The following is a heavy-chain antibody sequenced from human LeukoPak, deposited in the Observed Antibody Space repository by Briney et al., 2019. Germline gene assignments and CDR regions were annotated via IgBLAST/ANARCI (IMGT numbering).Heavy chain of an antibody. CDR1: GGSISSSSYY. D-gene: IGHD3-9*01. V-gene: IGHV4-39*07. J-gene: IGHJ4*02. CDR3: ATRGWYYDILTGYDPVDY. CDR2: IYYSGST. Sequence: SETLSLTCTVSGGSISSSSYYWGWIRQPPGKGLEWIGSIYYSGSTYYNPSLKIRVTISVDTSKNQFSLKLSSVTAADTAVYYCATRGWYYDILTGYDPVDYWGQGTLVTVSS.